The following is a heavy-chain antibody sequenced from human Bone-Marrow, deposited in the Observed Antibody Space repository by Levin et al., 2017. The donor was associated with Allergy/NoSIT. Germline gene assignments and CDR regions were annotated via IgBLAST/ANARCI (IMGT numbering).Heavy chain of an antibody. CDR2: LTWNSGNL. CDR3: TRASRRKVSAVRFDY. J-gene: IGHJ4*02. Sequence: LSLTCAASGFIFDDYAMHWVRQAPGKGPEWVSGLTWNSGNLGYADSVKGRFTISRDNAKNSLFLQMNSLRPEDTAFYYCTRASRRKVSAVRFDYWGQGTLVTVSS. CDR1: GFIFDDYA. V-gene: IGHV3-9*01. D-gene: IGHD2-21*02.